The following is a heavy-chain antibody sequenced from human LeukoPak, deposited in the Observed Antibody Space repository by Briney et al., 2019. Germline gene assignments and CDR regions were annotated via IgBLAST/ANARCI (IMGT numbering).Heavy chain of an antibody. CDR3: ARDTSPGYGNPPAWFDP. CDR1: GYTFTNYG. CDR2: ISAYHGNT. J-gene: IGHJ5*02. D-gene: IGHD4-11*01. V-gene: IGHV1-18*01. Sequence: ASVKVSCKASGYTFTNYGISWVRQAPGQGLEWIGWISAYHGNTNYAQKLQGRVTMTTDTSMSTVYMELRSLRSDDTAVYYCARDTSPGYGNPPAWFDPWGQGTLVTVSS.